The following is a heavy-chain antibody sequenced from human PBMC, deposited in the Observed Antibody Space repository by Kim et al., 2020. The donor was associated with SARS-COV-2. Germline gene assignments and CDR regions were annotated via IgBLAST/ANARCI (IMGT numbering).Heavy chain of an antibody. J-gene: IGHJ5*02. CDR1: GGTFSSYA. CDR3: ARGGSARTFRVRFDP. D-gene: IGHD1-26*01. V-gene: IGHV1-69*04. Sequence: SVKVSCKASGGTFSSYAISWVRQAPGQGLEWMGRIIPILGIANYAQKFQGRVTITADKSTSTAYMELSSLRSEDTAVYYCARGGSARTFRVRFDPWGQGTLVTVSS. CDR2: IIPILGIA.